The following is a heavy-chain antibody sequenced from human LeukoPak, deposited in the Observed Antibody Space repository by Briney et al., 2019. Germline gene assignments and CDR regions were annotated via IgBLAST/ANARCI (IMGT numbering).Heavy chain of an antibody. J-gene: IGHJ4*02. CDR1: GGAFSSYA. V-gene: IGHV1-69*13. CDR3: ARRGVGCSGGSCHDFDY. Sequence: SVKVSCKASGGAFSSYAISWVRQAPGQGHEWMGGIIPIFGTANYAQKFQGRVTITADESTSTAYMELSSLRSEDTAVYYCARRGVGCSGGSCHDFDYWGQGTLVTVSS. D-gene: IGHD2-15*01. CDR2: IIPIFGTA.